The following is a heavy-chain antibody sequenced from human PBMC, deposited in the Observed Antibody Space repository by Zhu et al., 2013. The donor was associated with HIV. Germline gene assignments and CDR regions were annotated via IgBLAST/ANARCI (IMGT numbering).Heavy chain of an antibody. CDR1: GFTFSSYG. J-gene: IGHJ4*02. Sequence: VQLVESGGGVVQPGRSLRLSCAASGFTFSSYGMHWVRQAPGKGLEWVAVISYDGSNKYYADSVKGRFTISRDNSKNTLYLQMNSLRAEDTAVYYCAKDLLPQITMVREWCTWGQGTLVTVSS. CDR2: ISYDGSNK. V-gene: IGHV3-30*18. CDR3: AKDLLPQITMVREWCT. D-gene: IGHD3-10*01.